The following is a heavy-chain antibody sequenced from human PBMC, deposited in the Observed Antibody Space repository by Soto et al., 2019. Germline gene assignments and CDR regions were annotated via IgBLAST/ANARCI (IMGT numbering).Heavy chain of an antibody. Sequence: SETLSLTCTVSGGSISSSSHYWGWIRQPPGKWLEWIGSIYYSGSTYYNPSLKSRVIISVDTSKNQFSLKLRSVTAADTAEYYCATERTQLLSGFTWRGYGMDVWGQGTTVTVSS. CDR1: GGSISSSSHY. CDR3: ATERTQLLSGFTWRGYGMDV. CDR2: IYYSGST. D-gene: IGHD2-2*01. J-gene: IGHJ6*02. V-gene: IGHV4-39*01.